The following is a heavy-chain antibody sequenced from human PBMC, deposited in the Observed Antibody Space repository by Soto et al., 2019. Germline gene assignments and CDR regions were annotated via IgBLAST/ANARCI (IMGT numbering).Heavy chain of an antibody. D-gene: IGHD2-21*02. V-gene: IGHV4-34*01. J-gene: IGHJ6*02. CDR3: ARGHVTDTILGARNYYYGMDV. CDR2: INHSGST. CDR1: GGSFSGYY. Sequence: SETLSLTCAVYGGSFSGYYWSWIRQPPGKGLEWIGEINHSGSTNYNPSLKSRVTISVDTSKNQFSLKLSSVTAADTAVYYCARGHVTDTILGARNYYYGMDVWGQGTTVTVS.